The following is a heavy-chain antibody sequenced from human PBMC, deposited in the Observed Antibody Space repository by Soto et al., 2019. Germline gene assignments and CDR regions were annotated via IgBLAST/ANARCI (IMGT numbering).Heavy chain of an antibody. Sequence: SETLSLTCAVYGGSFSGYYWSWIRQPPGKGLEWIGEINRSGSTNYNPSLKSRVTISVDTSKNQFSLKLSSVTAADTAVYYCARDSARGWLGAPHPTVTRVYYGMDVWGQGTTVTVSS. V-gene: IGHV4-34*01. J-gene: IGHJ6*02. D-gene: IGHD4-17*01. CDR2: INRSGST. CDR1: GGSFSGYY. CDR3: ARDSARGWLGAPHPTVTRVYYGMDV.